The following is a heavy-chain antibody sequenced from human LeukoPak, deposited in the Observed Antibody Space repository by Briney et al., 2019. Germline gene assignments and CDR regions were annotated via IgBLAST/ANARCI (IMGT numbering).Heavy chain of an antibody. CDR3: AKSTWQYHYDGQIDQ. D-gene: IGHD3-22*01. V-gene: IGHV3-9*01. CDR2: ISWSSVNR. CDR1: GFIFDNYG. Sequence: PGGSLRLSCSASGFIFDNYGMHWVRQFPGKDLEWVAGISWSSVNRDYGDSVKGRFPISRDNAKGSLYLQMNSLKLEDTALYYCAKSTWQYHYDGQIDQWGQGTLVTVS. J-gene: IGHJ4*02.